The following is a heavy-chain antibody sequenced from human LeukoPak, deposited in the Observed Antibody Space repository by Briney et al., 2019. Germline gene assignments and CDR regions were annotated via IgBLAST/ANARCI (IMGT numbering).Heavy chain of an antibody. CDR3: ARGVGVVASIDY. J-gene: IGHJ4*02. Sequence: SETLSLTCTVSGGSISRYYWSWIRQPPGKGLEWIGYIYYSGSTNYNPSLKSRVTISVDTSKNQFSLKLSSVTAADTAMYYCARGVGVVASIDYWGQGTLVTVSS. CDR2: IYYSGST. D-gene: IGHD5-12*01. CDR1: GGSISRYY. V-gene: IGHV4-59*01.